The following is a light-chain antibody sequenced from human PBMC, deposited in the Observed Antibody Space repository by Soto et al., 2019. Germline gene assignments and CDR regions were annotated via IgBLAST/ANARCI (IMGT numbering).Light chain of an antibody. CDR2: AAS. CDR3: QQSFITPHT. Sequence: DIQMTQSPSSLSASVGDRVTITCRASQSIGDNLNWYQQKPGTAPNLLIYAASSLQSGVPSRFSGSGSGTDFTLTISSLQPEDFATYYCQQSFITPHTFGQGTKVDIK. CDR1: QSIGDN. J-gene: IGKJ2*01. V-gene: IGKV1-39*01.